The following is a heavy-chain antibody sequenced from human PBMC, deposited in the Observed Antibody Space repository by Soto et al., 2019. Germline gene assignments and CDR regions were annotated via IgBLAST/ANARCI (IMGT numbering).Heavy chain of an antibody. V-gene: IGHV3-48*03. CDR3: ARLPWIIAAAGTHWFDP. J-gene: IGHJ5*02. CDR1: GFTFSSYE. D-gene: IGHD6-13*01. CDR2: ISSSGSTI. Sequence: GGSLRLSCAASGFTFSSYEMNWVRQAPGKGLEWVSYISSSGSTIYNADSVKGRFTISRDNAKNSLYLQMNSLRAEDTAVYYCARLPWIIAAAGTHWFDPWGQGTLVTVSS.